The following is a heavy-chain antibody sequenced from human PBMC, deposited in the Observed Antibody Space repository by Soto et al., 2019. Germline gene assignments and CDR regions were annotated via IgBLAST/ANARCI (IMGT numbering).Heavy chain of an antibody. D-gene: IGHD3-16*02. CDR1: GFTVSSSY. V-gene: IGHV3-53*01. CDR2: IHSGGGT. CDR3: ARSSGGSYHSHAFDI. Sequence: GGSLRLSCAASGFTVSSSYMNWVRQAPGKGLEWVSIIHSGGGTHYADSVKGRFTIYRDKCKNTLYLQMNSLRDEDTAGYYGARSSGGSYHSHAFDIWGQGTMVTVSS. J-gene: IGHJ3*02.